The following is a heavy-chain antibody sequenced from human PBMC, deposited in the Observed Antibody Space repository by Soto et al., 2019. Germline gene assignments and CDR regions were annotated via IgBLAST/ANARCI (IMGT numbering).Heavy chain of an antibody. Sequence: GESLTLSCKGSGYSFTSYWIGWVRQMPGKGLEWMGIIYPGDSDTRYSPSFQGQVTISADKSISTAYLQWSSLKASDTAMYYCVMMKYSNYISWFDPWGQGILVTVSS. D-gene: IGHD4-4*01. J-gene: IGHJ5*02. CDR1: GYSFTSYW. V-gene: IGHV5-51*01. CDR3: VMMKYSNYISWFDP. CDR2: IYPGDSDT.